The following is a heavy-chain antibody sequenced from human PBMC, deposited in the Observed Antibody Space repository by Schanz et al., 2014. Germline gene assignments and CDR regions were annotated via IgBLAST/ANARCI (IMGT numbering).Heavy chain of an antibody. Sequence: QVQMVESGGGVVQPGRSLRLSCAASGFTFSSYSMNWVRQAPGKGLEWVAVISYDGSNKYYADSVKGRFTISRDNSKNTMYLQMNTMRAEDTAVYYCARDRGYCSGGSGVTIDYWGQGTLVTVSS. CDR1: GFTFSSYS. CDR3: ARDRGYCSGGSGVTIDY. D-gene: IGHD2-15*01. CDR2: ISYDGSNK. J-gene: IGHJ4*02. V-gene: IGHV3-30*19.